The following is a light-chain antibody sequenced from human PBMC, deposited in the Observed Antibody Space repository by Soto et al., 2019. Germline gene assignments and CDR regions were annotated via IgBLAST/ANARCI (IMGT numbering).Light chain of an antibody. CDR2: EVD. CDR3: KSYAVGSTYV. CDR1: GSDIGYFNY. V-gene: IGLV2-14*01. Sequence: QSVLTHPASVSGSPGQSITISCTGTGSDIGYFNYVSWYQQQPGKAPKLMIYEVDNRPSGVSIRFSGSKSGSTASLTISGLQAEEEADYYCKSYAVGSTYVFGTGTKVTVL. J-gene: IGLJ1*01.